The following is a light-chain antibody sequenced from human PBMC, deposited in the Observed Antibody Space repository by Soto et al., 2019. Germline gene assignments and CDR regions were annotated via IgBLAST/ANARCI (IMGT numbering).Light chain of an antibody. V-gene: IGKV3-15*01. J-gene: IGKJ1*01. CDR2: GAS. CDR3: QQCSYWPKT. Sequence: EIVMTQSPATLSVSPGERATLSCRASQSVGSNLAWYQQKPGQAPRLLIHGASTRATGIPARCSGSGSGTEFSLAISSLQAEDFAVYYCQQCSYWPKTFGQGTKVEI. CDR1: QSVGSN.